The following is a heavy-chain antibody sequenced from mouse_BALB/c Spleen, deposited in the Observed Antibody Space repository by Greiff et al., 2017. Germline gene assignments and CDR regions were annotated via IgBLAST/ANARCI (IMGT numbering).Heavy chain of an antibody. V-gene: IGHV5-6-5*01. J-gene: IGHJ4*01. CDR1: GFTFSSYA. D-gene: IGHD1-1*01. Sequence: EVKLVESGGGLVKPGGSLKLSCAASGFTFSSYAMSWVRQTPEKRLEWVASISSGGSTYYPDSVKGRFTISRDNARNILYLQMSSLRSEDTAMYYCARDYGSSYVGAMDYWGQGTSVTVSS. CDR3: ARDYGSSYVGAMDY. CDR2: ISSGGST.